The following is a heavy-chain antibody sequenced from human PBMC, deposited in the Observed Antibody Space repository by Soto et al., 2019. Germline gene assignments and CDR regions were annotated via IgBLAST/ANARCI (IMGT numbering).Heavy chain of an antibody. CDR2: IYWDDDK. CDR1: GFSLSTSGVG. J-gene: IGHJ4*02. D-gene: IGHD6-19*01. CDR3: AHRPRYSSGSKRGYFDY. Sequence: QITLKESGPTLVKPTQTLTLTCTFSGFSLSTSGVGVGWIRQPPGKALEWLALIYWDDDKRYSPSLKSRLTITKDTSKNQVVLTMTNMDPVDTATYYCAHRPRYSSGSKRGYFDYWGQGTLVTVSS. V-gene: IGHV2-5*02.